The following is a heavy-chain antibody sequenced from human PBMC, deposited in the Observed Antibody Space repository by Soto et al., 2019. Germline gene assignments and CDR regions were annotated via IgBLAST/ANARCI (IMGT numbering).Heavy chain of an antibody. J-gene: IGHJ3*02. Sequence: QVQLQESGPGLVKPSQTLSLTCTVSGGSISSGGYYWSWIRQHPGKGLEWIGYIYYSGSTYYNPSLKRRVTISVDTSKNQFSLKLSSVTAADTAVYYCARVFTTTASAAFDIWGQGTMVTVSS. CDR2: IYYSGST. D-gene: IGHD1-1*01. CDR1: GGSISSGGYY. CDR3: ARVFTTTASAAFDI. V-gene: IGHV4-31*03.